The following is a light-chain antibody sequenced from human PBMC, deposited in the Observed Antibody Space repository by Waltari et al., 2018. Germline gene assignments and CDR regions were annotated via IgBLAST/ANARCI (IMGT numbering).Light chain of an antibody. Sequence: SYDLTQPFSVSVALGQTATISCKEDNIGGKNVHWYQQKPGQAPVVVIFRDSNRPSGIPDRFSCSNAGNTATLASSGAQPGDEADYYCQVWDKSTVKFGGGTKLTVL. J-gene: IGLJ2*01. CDR2: RDS. V-gene: IGLV3-9*01. CDR1: NIGGKN. CDR3: QVWDKSTVK.